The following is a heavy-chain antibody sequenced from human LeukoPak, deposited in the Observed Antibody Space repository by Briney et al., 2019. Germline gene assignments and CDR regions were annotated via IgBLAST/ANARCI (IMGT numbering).Heavy chain of an antibody. CDR2: INHSGST. J-gene: IGHJ6*02. CDR1: GGSFGGYY. Sequence: SETLSLTCAVYGGSFGGYYWSWIRQPPGKGLEWIGEINHSGSTNYNPSLKSRVTISVDTSKNQFSLKLSSVTAADTAVYYCARESPHYGMDVWGQGTTVTVSS. V-gene: IGHV4-34*01. CDR3: ARESPHYGMDV.